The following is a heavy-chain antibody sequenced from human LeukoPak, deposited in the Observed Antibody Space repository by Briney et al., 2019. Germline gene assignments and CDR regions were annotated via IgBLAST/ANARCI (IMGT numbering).Heavy chain of an antibody. CDR3: ANNDYSNYGSDY. CDR1: GGSFSGYY. Sequence: SETLSLTCAVYGGSFSGYYWSWIRQPPGKGLEWIGEINHSGSTNYNPSLKSRVTISVGTSKNQFSLKPSSVTAADTAVYYCANNDYSNYGSDYWGQGTLVTVSS. V-gene: IGHV4-34*01. CDR2: INHSGST. J-gene: IGHJ4*02. D-gene: IGHD4-11*01.